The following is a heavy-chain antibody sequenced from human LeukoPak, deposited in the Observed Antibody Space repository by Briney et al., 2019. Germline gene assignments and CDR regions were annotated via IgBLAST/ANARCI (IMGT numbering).Heavy chain of an antibody. V-gene: IGHV3-30*02. CDR2: IRYDGSNK. D-gene: IGHD7-27*01. J-gene: IGHJ4*02. CDR3: ARGSNWGSRVYYFDY. CDR1: GFTFSSYG. Sequence: GGSLRLSCAASGFTFSSYGMHWVRQAPGKGLEWVAFIRYDGSNKYYADSVKGRFPISRDNSKSTLYLQMNSLRAEDTAVYYCARGSNWGSRVYYFDYWGQGTLVTVSS.